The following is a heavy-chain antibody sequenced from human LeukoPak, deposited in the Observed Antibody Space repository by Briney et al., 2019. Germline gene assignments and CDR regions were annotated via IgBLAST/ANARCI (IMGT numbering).Heavy chain of an antibody. CDR1: GGSISSGDFY. D-gene: IGHD1-26*01. CDR2: IYYSGTT. V-gene: IGHV4-30-4*08. Sequence: PSETLSLTCTVSGGSISSGDFYWSWIRQPPGRGLEWIGYIYYSGTTYYNPSLKSRITISVDTSKNQFSLKLSSVTAADTAVYYCARGPFSGSYYNWVYWGQGTLVTVSS. J-gene: IGHJ4*02. CDR3: ARGPFSGSYYNWVY.